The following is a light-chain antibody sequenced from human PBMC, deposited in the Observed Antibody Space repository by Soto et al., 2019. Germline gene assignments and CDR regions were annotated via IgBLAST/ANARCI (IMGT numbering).Light chain of an antibody. J-gene: IGKJ1*01. CDR3: QQYNNWPRT. CDR1: QSVSSN. CDR2: GAS. Sequence: EIVMTQSPATLSVSVGERATLSCRASQSVSSNLAWYQQKPGQAPRLLIYGASTRATGIPARFSGSGSGTEFTLTISSLQSEDFAVYYCQQYNNWPRTFGQGTKVDIK. V-gene: IGKV3-15*01.